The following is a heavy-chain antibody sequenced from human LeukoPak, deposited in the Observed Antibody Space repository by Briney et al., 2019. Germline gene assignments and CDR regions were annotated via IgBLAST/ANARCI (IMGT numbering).Heavy chain of an antibody. V-gene: IGHV3-11*01. CDR2: ISSSGSTI. J-gene: IGHJ4*02. Sequence: GGSLRLSCAASGFTFSDFYMSWIRQAPGKGLEWVSYISSSGSTIYYADSVKGRFTISRDDAKNSLYLQMNSLRAEDTAVYYCARRRYNWNAIDYWGQGTLVTVSS. D-gene: IGHD1-20*01. CDR3: ARRRYNWNAIDY. CDR1: GFTFSDFY.